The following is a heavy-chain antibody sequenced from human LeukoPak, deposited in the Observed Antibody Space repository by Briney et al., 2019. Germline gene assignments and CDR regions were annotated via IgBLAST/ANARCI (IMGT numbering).Heavy chain of an antibody. CDR2: ISYDGSNK. CDR1: GFTFSSYA. Sequence: AGGSLRLSCAASGFTFSSYAMHWVRQAPGKGLEWVAVISYDGSNKYYADSVKGRFTISRDNSKNTLYLQMNSLRAEDTAVYYCASLGPNDYWGQGTLVTVSS. V-gene: IGHV3-30-3*01. CDR3: ASLGPNDY. J-gene: IGHJ4*02.